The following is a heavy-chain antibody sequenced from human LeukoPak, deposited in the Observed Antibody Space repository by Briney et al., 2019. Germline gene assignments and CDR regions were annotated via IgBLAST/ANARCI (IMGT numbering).Heavy chain of an antibody. J-gene: IGHJ5*02. CDR1: GGSISSSSYY. D-gene: IGHD1-26*01. V-gene: IGHV4-39*01. Sequence: SETLSLTCTVSGGSISSSSYYWGWIRQPPGKGLEWIGSIYYSGSTYYNPSLKSRVTISVDTSKNQFSLKLSSVTAADTAVYYCASVSGSYGDWFDPWGQGTLVTVSS. CDR3: ASVSGSYGDWFDP. CDR2: IYYSGST.